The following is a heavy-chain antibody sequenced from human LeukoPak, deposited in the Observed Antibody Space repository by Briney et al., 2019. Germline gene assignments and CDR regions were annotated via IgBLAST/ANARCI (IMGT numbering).Heavy chain of an antibody. D-gene: IGHD3-10*01. CDR1: GFTFSSYA. Sequence: GGSLRLSRAASGFTFSSYAMHWVRPAPGKGLEWVAVISYDGSNKYYADSVKGRFTISRDNSKNTLYLQMNSLRAEDTAVYYCARDLSPSGSNLMPNEWGQGTLVTVSS. CDR3: ARDLSPSGSNLMPNE. J-gene: IGHJ4*02. CDR2: ISYDGSNK. V-gene: IGHV3-30-3*01.